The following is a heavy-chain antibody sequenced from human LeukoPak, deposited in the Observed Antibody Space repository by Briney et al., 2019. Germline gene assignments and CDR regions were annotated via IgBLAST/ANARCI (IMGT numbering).Heavy chain of an antibody. J-gene: IGHJ4*02. CDR2: INPNSGGT. CDR1: GYTFTVYY. D-gene: IGHD3-10*01. CDR3: ASFVNPNYYYGSGSYVAY. V-gene: IGHV1-2*02. Sequence: ASVTVSFKASGYTFTVYYMHWVRQAPGQGLEWMGWINPNSGGTNYAQKFQGRVTMTRDTSISTAYMELSRLRSDDTAVYYCASFVNPNYYYGSGSYVAYWGQGTLVTVSS.